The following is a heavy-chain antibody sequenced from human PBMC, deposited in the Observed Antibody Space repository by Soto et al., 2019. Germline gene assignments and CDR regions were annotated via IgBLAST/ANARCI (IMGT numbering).Heavy chain of an antibody. CDR2: INSDGSST. V-gene: IGHV3-74*01. D-gene: IGHD5-18*01. CDR3: GSPNTAMVTVEYYFGMYV. J-gene: IGHJ6*04. CDR1: GFTFSSYW. Sequence: PGGSLRLSCAASGFTFSSYWMHWVRQAPGKGLVWVSRINSDGSSTSYADSVKGRFTISRDNAKNTLYLQMNSLRAEDTAVYYCGSPNTAMVTVEYYFGMYVWGEGSTVTVSS.